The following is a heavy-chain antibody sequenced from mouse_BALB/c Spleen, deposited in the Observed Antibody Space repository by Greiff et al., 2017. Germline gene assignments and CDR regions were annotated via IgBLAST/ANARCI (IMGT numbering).Heavy chain of an antibody. CDR1: GYTFSSYW. Sequence: VQLQQSGAELMKPGASVKISCKATGYTFSSYWIEWVKQRPGHGLEWIGEILPGSGSTNYNQKFKGKATLTVDKSSSTAYMELLSLTSEDSAVYYCARDGNYVAMDYWGQGTSVTVSS. J-gene: IGHJ4*01. D-gene: IGHD2-1*01. V-gene: IGHV1-9*01. CDR3: ARDGNYVAMDY. CDR2: ILPGSGST.